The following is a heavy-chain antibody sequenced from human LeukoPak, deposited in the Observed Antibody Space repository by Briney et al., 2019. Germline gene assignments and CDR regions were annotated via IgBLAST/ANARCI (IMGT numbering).Heavy chain of an antibody. Sequence: SETLSLTCTVSGGSISSGSYYWSWIRQPAGKGLEWIGRIYTSGSTNYNPSLKSRVTISVDTSKNQFSLKLSSVTAADTAVYYCARASLFGDYYFDYWGQGTLVTVSS. V-gene: IGHV4-61*02. J-gene: IGHJ4*02. CDR2: IYTSGST. CDR3: ARASLFGDYYFDY. CDR1: GGSISSGSYY. D-gene: IGHD4-17*01.